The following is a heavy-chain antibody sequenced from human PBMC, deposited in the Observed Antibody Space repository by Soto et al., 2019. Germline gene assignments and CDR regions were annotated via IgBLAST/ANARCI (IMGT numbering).Heavy chain of an antibody. CDR3: ASPLKYNWNNYDAFDI. CDR2: IYSGGST. CDR1: GFTVSSNY. V-gene: IGHV3-66*01. J-gene: IGHJ3*02. Sequence: GGSLRLSCAASGFTVSSNYMSWVRQAPGKGLEWVSVIYSGGSTYYADSVKGRFTISRDNSKNTLYLQMNSLRAEDTAVYYCASPLKYNWNNYDAFDIWCQATMVSVS. D-gene: IGHD1-20*01.